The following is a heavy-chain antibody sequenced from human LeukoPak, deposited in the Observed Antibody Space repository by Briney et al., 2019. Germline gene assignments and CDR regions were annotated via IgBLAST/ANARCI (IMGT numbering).Heavy chain of an antibody. Sequence: GRSLRLSCAASGFTFSIYCMTWVRQAPGKGLEWVANIKQDGSEKYYVDPVKGRFPIYRDNAKNTLYLQMNSLRAEDRAVYYCVREKEEYCSRTSCYLDYYYYYMHVWQKEPRVTISS. V-gene: IGHV3-7*01. CDR2: IKQDGSEK. CDR3: VREKEEYCSRTSCYLDYYYYYMHV. CDR1: GFTFSIYC. D-gene: IGHD2-2*01. J-gene: IGHJ6*03.